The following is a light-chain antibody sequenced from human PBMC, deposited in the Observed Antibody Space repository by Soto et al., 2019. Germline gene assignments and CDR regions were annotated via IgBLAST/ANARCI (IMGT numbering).Light chain of an antibody. V-gene: IGKV1-39*01. CDR2: AAS. CDR3: QQSYSTPGT. Sequence: DIQMTQSPSSLSASVGDRVTITCRASQSISSYLNWYQQKPGKAPKLLIYAASSLQSAVPSRFSGSGSGTDFTLTISSLQPEDFATYYCQQSYSTPGTFGQGTKVDIK. CDR1: QSISSY. J-gene: IGKJ1*01.